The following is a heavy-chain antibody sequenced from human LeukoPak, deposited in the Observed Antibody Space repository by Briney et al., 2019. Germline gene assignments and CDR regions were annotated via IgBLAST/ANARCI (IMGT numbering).Heavy chain of an antibody. CDR1: GFTFTSYG. D-gene: IGHD3-22*01. CDR3: ARDDDYDSSGYMDPPFDY. V-gene: IGHV3-30*02. Sequence: GGSLRLSCAGSGFTFTSYGMHWVRQAPGKGLEWVAFIRYDGSNKYYADSVKGRFTISRDNAKNSLYLQMNSLRAEDTAVYYCARDDDYDSSGYMDPPFDYWGQGTLVTVSS. CDR2: IRYDGSNK. J-gene: IGHJ4*02.